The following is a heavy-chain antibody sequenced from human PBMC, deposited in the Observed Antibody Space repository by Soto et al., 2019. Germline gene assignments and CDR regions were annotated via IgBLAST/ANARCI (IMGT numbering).Heavy chain of an antibody. CDR2: ISDDGTKK. D-gene: IGHD3-22*01. V-gene: IGHV3-30-3*01. Sequence: QVQLVESGGGVVQPGRSLRLSCAASGFTFSSHGMHWVRQAPGKGLEWVALISDDGTKKYYADSVKGRFTISRDNSKNTLYLQMTSLRAEDTAVYYCARWLNYYDSSGYNWGQGTLVTVSS. CDR3: ARWLNYYDSSGYN. CDR1: GFTFSSHG. J-gene: IGHJ4*02.